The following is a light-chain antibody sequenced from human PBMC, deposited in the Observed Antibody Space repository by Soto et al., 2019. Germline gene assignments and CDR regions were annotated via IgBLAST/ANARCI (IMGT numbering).Light chain of an antibody. J-gene: IGLJ1*01. CDR3: SSYTSSSTSYV. V-gene: IGLV2-14*01. Sequence: QSALTRPASVSGSPGQSITISCTGTSSDVGGYNYVSWYQQHPGKAPKLMIYDVSNRPSGVSNRFSGSKSGNTASLTIPGLQAEDEADYYCSSYTSSSTSYVFGTGTKVTVL. CDR1: SSDVGGYNY. CDR2: DVS.